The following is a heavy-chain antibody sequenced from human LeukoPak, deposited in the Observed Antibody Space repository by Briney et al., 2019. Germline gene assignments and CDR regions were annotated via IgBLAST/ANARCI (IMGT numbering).Heavy chain of an antibody. CDR3: ASFRGSYWGRFDY. D-gene: IGHD1-26*01. CDR2: IYYSGST. CDR1: GGSISSYY. V-gene: IGHV4-59*08. J-gene: IGHJ4*02. Sequence: PSETLSLTCTVSGGSISSYYWSWIRQPPGKGLEWIGYIYYSGSTNYNPSLKSRVTISVDTSKNQFSLKLSSVTAADTAVYYCASFRGSYWGRFDYWGQGTLVTVSS.